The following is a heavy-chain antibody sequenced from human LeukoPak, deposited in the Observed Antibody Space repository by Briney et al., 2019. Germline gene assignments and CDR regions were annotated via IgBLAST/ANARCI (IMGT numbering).Heavy chain of an antibody. CDR3: ARDSYDYVWGSYATGYYGMDV. D-gene: IGHD3-16*01. CDR1: GYTFTSYD. J-gene: IGHJ6*02. V-gene: IGHV1-8*01. Sequence: ASVKVSCKASGYTFTSYDINWVRQATGQGLEWMGWMNPNSGNTGYAQKFQGRVAMTRNTSISTAYMELSSLRSGDTAVYYCARDSYDYVWGSYATGYYGMDVWGQGTTVTVSS. CDR2: MNPNSGNT.